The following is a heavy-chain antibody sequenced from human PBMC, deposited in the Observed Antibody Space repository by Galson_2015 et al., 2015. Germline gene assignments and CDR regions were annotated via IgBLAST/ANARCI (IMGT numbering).Heavy chain of an antibody. J-gene: IGHJ5*02. CDR1: GGSISSYY. CDR3: ARIWRWRAAAGGWFDP. V-gene: IGHV4-59*01. CDR2: IYYSGST. Sequence: SETLSLTCTVSGGSISSYYWSWIRQPPGKGLEWIGYIYYSGSTNYNPSPKSRVTISVDTSKNQFSLKLSSVTAADTAVYYCARIWRWRAAAGGWFDPWGQGTLVTVSS. D-gene: IGHD6-13*01.